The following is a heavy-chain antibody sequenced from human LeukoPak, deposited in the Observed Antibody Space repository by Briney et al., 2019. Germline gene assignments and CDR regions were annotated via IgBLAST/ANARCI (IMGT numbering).Heavy chain of an antibody. CDR1: GFTFEVSA. J-gene: IGHJ4*02. Sequence: PGGSLRLSCAASGFTFEVSAMNWVRQAPGKGLEWVSASGNAGDTYYADSVKGRFTISRDNSKKMLFLQMTSLRAEDTAVYYCAKKTPGSYPYDYWGQGTLVTVSP. V-gene: IGHV3-23*01. D-gene: IGHD2-15*01. CDR3: AKKTPGSYPYDY. CDR2: SGNAGDT.